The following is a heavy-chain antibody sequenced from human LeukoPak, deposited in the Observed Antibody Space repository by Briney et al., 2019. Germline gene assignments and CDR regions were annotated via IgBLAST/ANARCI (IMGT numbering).Heavy chain of an antibody. CDR3: ARDFLFGSGSYGIDY. J-gene: IGHJ4*02. CDR1: GSRFTSYW. Sequence: GASLKISCKGSGSRFTSYWIGWVRPAPGEGLEWVTAISGSGGSTYYADSVKGRFTISRDNAKNSLYLQMNSLRAEDTAVYYCARDFLFGSGSYGIDYWGQGTLVTVSS. V-gene: IGHV3-23*01. D-gene: IGHD1-26*01. CDR2: ISGSGGST.